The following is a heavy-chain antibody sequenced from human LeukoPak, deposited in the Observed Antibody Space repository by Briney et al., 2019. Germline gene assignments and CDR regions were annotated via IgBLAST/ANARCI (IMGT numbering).Heavy chain of an antibody. CDR3: ARAPAPANHQEYPGIAVAPWVHYYYGMDV. J-gene: IGHJ6*02. D-gene: IGHD6-19*01. CDR1: GYTFTSYA. V-gene: IGHV1-3*01. CDR2: INAGNGNT. Sequence: ASVKVSCKASGYTFTSYAMHWVRQAPGQRLEWMGWINAGNGNTKYSQKFQGRVTITRDTSASTAYMELSSLRSEDAAVYYCARAPAPANHQEYPGIAVAPWVHYYYGMDVWGQGTTVTVSS.